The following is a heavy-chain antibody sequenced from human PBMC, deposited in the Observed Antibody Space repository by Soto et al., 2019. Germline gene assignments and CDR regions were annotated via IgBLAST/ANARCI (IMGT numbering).Heavy chain of an antibody. CDR2: IHPAGQPI. J-gene: IGHJ3*01. Sequence: EVQLVESGGGLVQPGGSLRLSCVASGFTFSSSEMYWVRQAPGKVLEWVSYIHPAGQPIFYADSVKGRFTISRDNAKNSLYLQMTSLRSEDTAVYYCARRGSSWGQGTMVTVSS. CDR3: ARRGSS. CDR1: GFTFSSSE. V-gene: IGHV3-48*03. D-gene: IGHD2-2*01.